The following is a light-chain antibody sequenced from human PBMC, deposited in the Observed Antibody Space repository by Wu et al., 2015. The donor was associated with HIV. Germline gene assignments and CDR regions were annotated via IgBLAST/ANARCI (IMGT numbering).Light chain of an antibody. Sequence: DIQMTQSPSSLSASVGDRVTITCRASQSINNYLNWYQQKPGKAPKVLIYTASNLQVGVPSTFSGSGSGTDFTLTISSLQPEDVATYYCQKYNTAPWTFGQGTKVEMK. CDR1: QSINNY. CDR3: QKYNTAPWT. V-gene: IGKV1-27*01. J-gene: IGKJ1*01. CDR2: TAS.